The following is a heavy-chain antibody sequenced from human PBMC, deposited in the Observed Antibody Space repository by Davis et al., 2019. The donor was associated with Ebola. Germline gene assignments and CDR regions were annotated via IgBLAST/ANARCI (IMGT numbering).Heavy chain of an antibody. CDR2: IKQDGSEK. V-gene: IGHV3-7*01. CDR3: AKDRYSSSVTDLYYYYYGMDV. Sequence: GGSLRLSCAASGFTFSSYWMSWVRQAPGKGLEWVANIKQDGSEKYYVDSVKGRFTISRDNSKNTLYLQMNSLRAEDTAVYYCAKDRYSSSVTDLYYYYYGMDVWGQGTTVTVSS. D-gene: IGHD6-6*01. J-gene: IGHJ6*02. CDR1: GFTFSSYW.